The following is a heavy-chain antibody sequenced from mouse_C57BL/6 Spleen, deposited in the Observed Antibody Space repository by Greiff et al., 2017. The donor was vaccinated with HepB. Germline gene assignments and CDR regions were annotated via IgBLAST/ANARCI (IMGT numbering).Heavy chain of an antibody. D-gene: IGHD2-4*01. Sequence: QVQLKESGAELVKPGASVKMSCKASGYTFTSYWITWVKQRPGQGLEWIGDIYPGSGSTNYNEKFKSKATLTVDTSSSTAYMQLSSLTSEDSAVYYCAYYDYDVGAMDYWGQGTSVTVSS. CDR3: AYYDYDVGAMDY. J-gene: IGHJ4*01. CDR2: IYPGSGST. CDR1: GYTFTSYW. V-gene: IGHV1-55*01.